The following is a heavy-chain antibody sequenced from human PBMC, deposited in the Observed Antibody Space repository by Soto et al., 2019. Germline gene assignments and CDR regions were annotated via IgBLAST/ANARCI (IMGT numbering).Heavy chain of an antibody. Sequence: QVQLQESGPGLVKPSETLSLTCTVSGGSISSYYWCWIRQPPGKGLERIGYVYYSGSTNYNPSLKSRVTISVDTSKNQLSLKLSSVTAADTAVYYCAREEYYYDSSGYYPGAFDIWGQGTMVTVSS. D-gene: IGHD3-22*01. V-gene: IGHV4-59*01. CDR3: AREEYYYDSSGYYPGAFDI. CDR1: GGSISSYY. CDR2: VYYSGST. J-gene: IGHJ3*02.